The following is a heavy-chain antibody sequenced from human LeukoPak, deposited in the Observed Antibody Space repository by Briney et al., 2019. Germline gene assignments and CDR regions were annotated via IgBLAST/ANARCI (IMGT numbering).Heavy chain of an antibody. CDR3: ARDTGTYTFDY. J-gene: IGHJ4*02. CDR2: INPSGGST. D-gene: IGHD4-17*01. Sequence: GASVKVSCKPSRYTFTRYYMHWVRQAPGHGLEWMGIINPSGGSTSYAQKFQGRVTMTRDTSTSTVYMELSSLRSEDTAVYYCARDTGTYTFDYWGQGTLVTVSS. CDR1: RYTFTRYY. V-gene: IGHV1-46*01.